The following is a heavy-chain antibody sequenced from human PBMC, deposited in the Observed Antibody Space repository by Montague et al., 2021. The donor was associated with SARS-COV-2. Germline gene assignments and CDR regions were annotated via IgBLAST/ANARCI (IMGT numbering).Heavy chain of an antibody. Sequence: SETLSLTCTVSGGSISSYYWSWIRQPPGKGLEWIGHIYYSGSTNYNPSLKSRVTISVDTSKNQFSLKVTSVTAADTAVYYCARGGGYYNYGLDVWGPGTTVTVSS. CDR1: GGSISSYY. CDR3: ARGGGYYNYGLDV. V-gene: IGHV4-59*13. CDR2: IYYSGST. D-gene: IGHD3-22*01. J-gene: IGHJ6*02.